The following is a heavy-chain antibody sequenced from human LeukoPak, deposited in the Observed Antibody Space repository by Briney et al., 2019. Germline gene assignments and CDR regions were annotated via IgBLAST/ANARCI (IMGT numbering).Heavy chain of an antibody. V-gene: IGHV2-70*11. CDR1: GFSLSTSGMC. D-gene: IGHD6-6*01. CDR3: ARIVLGSISSSPIVDY. CDR2: IDWDDDK. J-gene: IGHJ4*02. Sequence: SGPTLVNPTQTLTLTCTFSGFSLSTSGMCVSWIRQPPGKALEWLARIDWDDDKYYSTSLKTRLTISKDTSKNQVVLTMTNMDPVDTATYYCARIVLGSISSSPIVDYWGQGTLVTVSS.